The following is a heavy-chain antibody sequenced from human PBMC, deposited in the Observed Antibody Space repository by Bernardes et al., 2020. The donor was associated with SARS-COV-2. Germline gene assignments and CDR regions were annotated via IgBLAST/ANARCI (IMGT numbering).Heavy chain of an antibody. V-gene: IGHV3-9*01. CDR1: GFKFDDYA. J-gene: IGHJ2*01. CDR3: AKAYYNVLTGHLSYFDL. D-gene: IGHD3-9*01. Sequence: GGSLRLSCAASGFKFDDYAMHWVRQAPGKGLEWVSGITWHSGTIAYADSVKGRFTISRDNAKNSLYLQVNSLRAEDTALYYCAKAYYNVLTGHLSYFDLWGRGTLVTVSS. CDR2: ITWHSGTI.